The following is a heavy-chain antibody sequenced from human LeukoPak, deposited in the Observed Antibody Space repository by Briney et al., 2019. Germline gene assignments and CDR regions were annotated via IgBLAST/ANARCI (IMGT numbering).Heavy chain of an antibody. V-gene: IGHV4-59*08. Sequence: SETLSLTCTVSGGSISTYYWTWIRQPPGKGLEWIGYIYYSGSTNYNPSLKSRVTISVDTSKNQFSLKLSSVTAADTAVYYCARSWGSYRLDAFDIWGQGTMVTVSS. CDR2: IYYSGST. CDR1: GGSISTYY. D-gene: IGHD3-16*02. J-gene: IGHJ3*02. CDR3: ARSWGSYRLDAFDI.